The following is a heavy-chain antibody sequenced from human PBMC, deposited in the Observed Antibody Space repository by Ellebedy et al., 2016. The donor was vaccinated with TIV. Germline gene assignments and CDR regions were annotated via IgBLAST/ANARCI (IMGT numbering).Heavy chain of an antibody. CDR2: IYSSGST. CDR1: GGSISTYY. Sequence: SETLSLXXTVTGGSISTYYCSWIRQPPGKGLEWIGQIYSSGSTNYNPSLKSRGTISIDTSRKQFSLNLSSVTAADTAVYYCARGRGSGSDSHNYGMDVWGQGATVTVSS. CDR3: ARGRGSGSDSHNYGMDV. J-gene: IGHJ6*02. V-gene: IGHV4-59*01. D-gene: IGHD3-10*01.